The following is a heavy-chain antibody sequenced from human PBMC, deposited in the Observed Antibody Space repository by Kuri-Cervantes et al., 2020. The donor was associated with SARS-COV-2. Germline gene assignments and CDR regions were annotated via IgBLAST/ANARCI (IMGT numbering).Heavy chain of an antibody. J-gene: IGHJ4*02. Sequence: LSWTVSGGSISSGGYYWSWIRQPPGKGLEGIGYLYHSGSTYYNPSLKSRVTISVDRSKNQFTPKLSSVTAADTAVYYCARTSYGSALYWGQGTLVTVSS. CDR1: GGSISSGGYY. CDR2: LYHSGST. CDR3: ARTSYGSALY. V-gene: IGHV4-30-2*01. D-gene: IGHD3-10*01.